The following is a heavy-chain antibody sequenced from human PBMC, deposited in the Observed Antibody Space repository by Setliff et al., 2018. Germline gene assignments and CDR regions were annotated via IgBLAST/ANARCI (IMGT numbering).Heavy chain of an antibody. J-gene: IGHJ5*02. CDR1: GYTFTSYD. CDR3: ARDLSGSGTLDL. Sequence: ASVKVSCKTSGYTFTSYDINWVRQATGRGLEWMGWMNPNSGNTGYAQKFQGRVTMTRNTSINTAYLEVTTLRSEDTAMYYCARDLSGSGTLDLWGQGTLVTVSS. CDR2: MNPNSGNT. V-gene: IGHV1-8*02. D-gene: IGHD3-10*01.